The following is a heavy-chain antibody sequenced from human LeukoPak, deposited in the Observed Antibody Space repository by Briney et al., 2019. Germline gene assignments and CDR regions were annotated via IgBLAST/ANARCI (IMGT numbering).Heavy chain of an antibody. CDR2: FSGSGGRT. V-gene: IGHV3-23*01. Sequence: GGSLRLSCAASSFTFSTYAMSWVRQAPGKGLEWVSTFSGSGGRTYYADSVKGRFTISGDNSKHTLYLQMNSLRAEDTTVYYCAKVTSSWNYFDYCGQGGPVTVSS. CDR1: SFTFSTYA. D-gene: IGHD6-13*01. J-gene: IGHJ4*02. CDR3: AKVTSSWNYFDY.